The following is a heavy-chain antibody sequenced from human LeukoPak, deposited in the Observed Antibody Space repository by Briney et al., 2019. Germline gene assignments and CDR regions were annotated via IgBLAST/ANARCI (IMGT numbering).Heavy chain of an antibody. CDR1: GFGFGSYW. CDR3: ASTNSLDY. Sequence: GGSPRLSCAASGFGFGSYWMSWVRQAPGKGLEWVANIKQDGSEQNYVDSVKGRFTISRDNTKNSLYLQMNSLRAEDTAVYYCASTNSLDYWGQGTLVTVSS. V-gene: IGHV3-7*01. D-gene: IGHD2-2*01. J-gene: IGHJ4*02. CDR2: IKQDGSEQ.